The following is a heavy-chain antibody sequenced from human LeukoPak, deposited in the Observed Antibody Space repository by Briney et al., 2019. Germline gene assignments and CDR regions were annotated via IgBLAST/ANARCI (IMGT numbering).Heavy chain of an antibody. V-gene: IGHV3-23*01. CDR2: ISGSGGST. J-gene: IGHJ4*02. CDR1: GFTFSSYA. D-gene: IGHD6-13*01. Sequence: GGSLRLSCAASGFTFSSYAMSWVRQAPGKGLEWVSLISGSGGSTYYADSVKGRFTISRDNAKNSLYLQMNSLRAEDTAVYYCAREDGYSSSWYSDYWGQGTLVTVSS. CDR3: AREDGYSSSWYSDY.